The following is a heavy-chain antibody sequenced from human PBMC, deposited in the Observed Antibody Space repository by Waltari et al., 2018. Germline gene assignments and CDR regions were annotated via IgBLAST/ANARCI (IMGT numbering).Heavy chain of an antibody. CDR1: GGSISSYY. J-gene: IGHJ3*02. V-gene: IGHV4-59*01. Sequence: QVQLQESGPGLVKPSETLSLTCTVSGGSISSYYWRWIRQPPGKGLEWIGYIYSSGTTNNNPSLKSQVTISVDTSKNRVSLKLSSVTAADTAVYYCARDRYCSGGSCYGAGGAFDIWGQGTMVTVSS. CDR3: ARDRYCSGGSCYGAGGAFDI. D-gene: IGHD2-15*01. CDR2: IYSSGTT.